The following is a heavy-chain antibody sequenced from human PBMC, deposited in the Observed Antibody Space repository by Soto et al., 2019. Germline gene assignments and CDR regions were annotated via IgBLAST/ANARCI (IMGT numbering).Heavy chain of an antibody. Sequence: GASVKVSCKVSGYTLTELSMHWVRQAPGKGLEWMGGFDPEDGETIYAQKFQGRVTMTEDTSTDTAYMELSSLRSEDTAVYYCATGRGPTGTLRSYYYYGMDVWGQGTTVTVSS. CDR1: GYTLTELS. J-gene: IGHJ6*02. D-gene: IGHD1-1*01. CDR2: FDPEDGET. V-gene: IGHV1-24*01. CDR3: ATGRGPTGTLRSYYYYGMDV.